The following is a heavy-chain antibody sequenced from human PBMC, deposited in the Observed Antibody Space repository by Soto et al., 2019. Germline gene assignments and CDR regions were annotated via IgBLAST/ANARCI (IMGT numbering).Heavy chain of an antibody. CDR1: SDSIDSSDW. V-gene: IGHV4-4*02. CDR3: ARDTKTASGQWYFDL. J-gene: IGHJ2*01. Sequence: QAQLQESGPGLVKPSETLSLTCTVFSDSIDSSDWWNWVRQSPGRGLEWIGEISHGGNTNYNPSLMSRLTMSVDMSKNQFSLSVNSVTAADTAVYYCARDTKTASGQWYFDLWGRGTLVTVSS. D-gene: IGHD1-26*01. CDR2: ISHGGNT.